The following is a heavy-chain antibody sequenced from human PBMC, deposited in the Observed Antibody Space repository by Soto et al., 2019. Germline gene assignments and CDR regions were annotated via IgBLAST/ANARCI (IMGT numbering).Heavy chain of an antibody. Sequence: QVQLVQSGAEVKKPGSSVKVSCKASGDTFSSYAISWVRQAPGQGLEWMGGIIPIFGTANSAQKFQGRVTITADKSTSTAYRELSRQRSEDTAVYYCARVPGIAVAGDFSDYWGQGTLVTVSS. V-gene: IGHV1-69*06. CDR2: IIPIFGTA. CDR1: GDTFSSYA. CDR3: ARVPGIAVAGDFSDY. J-gene: IGHJ4*02. D-gene: IGHD6-19*01.